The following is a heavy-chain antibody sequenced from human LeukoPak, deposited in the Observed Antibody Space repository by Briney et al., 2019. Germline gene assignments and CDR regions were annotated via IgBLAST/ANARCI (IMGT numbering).Heavy chain of an antibody. CDR3: ARVSVPAPGYYDFWSGPVDYYYYYMDV. J-gene: IGHJ6*03. CDR1: GFTVSSNY. Sequence: PGGSLRLSCAASGFTVSSNYMSWVRQAPGKGLEWVSVIYSGSSTYYADSVKGRFTISRDNSKNTLYLQMNSLRAEDTAVHYCARVSVPAPGYYDFWSGPVDYYYYYMDVWGKGTTVTVSS. V-gene: IGHV3-53*01. CDR2: IYSGSST. D-gene: IGHD3-3*01.